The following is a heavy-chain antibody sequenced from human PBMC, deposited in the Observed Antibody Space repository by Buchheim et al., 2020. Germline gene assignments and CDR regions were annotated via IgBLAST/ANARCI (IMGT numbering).Heavy chain of an antibody. CDR3: ARVSVASPNHFDF. J-gene: IGHJ4*02. CDR1: GFTFSSYA. CDR2: ISYDGSNK. Sequence: QVQLVESGGGVVQPGRSLRLSCAASGFTFSSYAMHWVRQAPGKGLEWVAVISYDGSNKYYADSVKGRFTISRDNSKNTLYLQMNVLRAEDTAVYYCARVSVASPNHFDFWGQGTL. V-gene: IGHV3-30-3*01. D-gene: IGHD5-12*01.